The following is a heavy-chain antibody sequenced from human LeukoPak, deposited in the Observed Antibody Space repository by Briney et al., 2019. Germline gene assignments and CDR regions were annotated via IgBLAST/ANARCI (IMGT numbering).Heavy chain of an antibody. CDR3: ASSGSGSPYCYYYYMDV. CDR1: GYTFTSYG. D-gene: IGHD1-26*01. J-gene: IGHJ6*03. Sequence: ASVKVSCKASGYTFTSYGISWVRQAPGQGLEWMGWISAYNGNTNYAQKLQGRVTMTTDTSTSTAYMELRSLRSDDTAVYYCASSGSGSPYCYYYYMDVWGKGTTVTVSS. V-gene: IGHV1-18*01. CDR2: ISAYNGNT.